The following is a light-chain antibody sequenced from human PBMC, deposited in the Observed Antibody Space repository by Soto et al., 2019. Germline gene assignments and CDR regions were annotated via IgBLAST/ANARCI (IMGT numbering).Light chain of an antibody. J-gene: IGKJ5*01. V-gene: IGKV3-11*01. CDR2: DAY. CDR3: QQRHMWPIT. Sequence: EVVLTQSTVTLSLSPGERATLSCRASQSFRGLLAWYQQKPGQAPRLLIYDAYNRATGIPPRFSGSGSGTDFTLTISSLEPEDSAVYYCQQRHMWPITCGQGTRLEIK. CDR1: QSFRGL.